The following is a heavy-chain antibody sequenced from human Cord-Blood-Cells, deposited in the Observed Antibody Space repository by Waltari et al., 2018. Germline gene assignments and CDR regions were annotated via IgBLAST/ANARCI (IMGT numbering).Heavy chain of an antibody. CDR2: IYXXGXX. D-gene: IGHD5-12*01. CDR3: XXXXXDGXXYYFXX. CDR1: GYSIRSGYY. V-gene: IGHV4-38-2*01. J-gene: IGHJ4*02. Sequence: QVQLQEXGXGLXXPSXTLSLPCAXXGYSIRSGYYXXXTRQPXXRGPEWIGSIYXXGXXXYNXXXKSRVXXXVDTXKNQFXXKLSSVTAXXTAVYYCXXXXXDGXXYYFXXXGQXTLVTXXS.